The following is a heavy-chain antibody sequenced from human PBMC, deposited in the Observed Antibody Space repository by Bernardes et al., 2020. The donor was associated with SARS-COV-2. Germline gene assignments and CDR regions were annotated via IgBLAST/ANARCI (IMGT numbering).Heavy chain of an antibody. D-gene: IGHD2-15*01. CDR3: ARSIVKGYYGMDV. J-gene: IGHJ6*02. CDR1: GFTVSSNY. V-gene: IGHV3-66*02. Sequence: GGSLRFSCASSGFTVSSNYMSWVRKAPGKGLEWVSVIYSGGSTYYADSVKGRFTISRDNSKNTLYLQMNSLRAEDTAVYYCARSIVKGYYGMDVWGQGTTVTVSS. CDR2: IYSGGST.